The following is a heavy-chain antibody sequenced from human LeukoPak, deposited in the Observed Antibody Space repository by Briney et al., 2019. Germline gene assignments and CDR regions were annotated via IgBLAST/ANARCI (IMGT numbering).Heavy chain of an antibody. CDR3: ARVGGSISPHWFDP. D-gene: IGHD2-15*01. CDR2: IYTSGST. Sequence: PSQTLSLTCTVSGGSISSGSYYWSWIRQPAGKGLEWIGRIYTSGSTNYNPSLKSRVTISVDTSKNQFTLKLSSVTAADTAVYYCARVGGSISPHWFDPWGQGTLVTVSS. V-gene: IGHV4-61*02. CDR1: GGSISSGSYY. J-gene: IGHJ5*02.